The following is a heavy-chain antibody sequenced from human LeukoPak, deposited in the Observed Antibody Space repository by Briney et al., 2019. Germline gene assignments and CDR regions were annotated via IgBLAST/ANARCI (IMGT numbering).Heavy chain of an antibody. CDR1: GYTFTSYG. Sequence: GASVKVSCKASGYTFTSYGISWLRQAPGQVLEWMGWISAYNGNTNYAQKLQGRVTMTTDTSTSTVYMELRSLRSDDTAVYYCARVITYGVENCFDPWGQGTLVTVSS. J-gene: IGHJ5*02. CDR2: ISAYNGNT. CDR3: ARVITYGVENCFDP. V-gene: IGHV1-18*01. D-gene: IGHD4-17*01.